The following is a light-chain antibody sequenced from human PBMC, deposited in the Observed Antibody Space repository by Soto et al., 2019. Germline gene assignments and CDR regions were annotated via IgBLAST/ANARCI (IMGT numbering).Light chain of an antibody. Sequence: TQSPSFLSASVGDRVTITCRASQSIGKHLNWYQHKPGQTPRLLMYDSSSRVTDIPARFSGSGSGTDFTLTISSLESDDFAVYYCQQRSSWPWTFGQGTKVDIK. V-gene: IGKV3-11*01. CDR2: DSS. CDR1: QSIGKH. CDR3: QQRSSWPWT. J-gene: IGKJ1*01.